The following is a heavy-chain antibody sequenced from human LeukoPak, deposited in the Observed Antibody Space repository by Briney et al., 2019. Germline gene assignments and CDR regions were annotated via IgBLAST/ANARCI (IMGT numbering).Heavy chain of an antibody. CDR1: GFTFSSYS. CDR2: ISSSRVYI. J-gene: IGHJ4*02. Sequence: GGSLRLSCAASGFTFSSYSMNWVRQAPGKGLEWVSFISSSRVYIYYADSVKGRFTISRDNAKNSLYLQMNSLRAEDTAVYYCARVATPWFYYYDSSGYYYYFDYWGQGTLVTVSS. V-gene: IGHV3-21*04. D-gene: IGHD3-22*01. CDR3: ARVATPWFYYYDSSGYYYYFDY.